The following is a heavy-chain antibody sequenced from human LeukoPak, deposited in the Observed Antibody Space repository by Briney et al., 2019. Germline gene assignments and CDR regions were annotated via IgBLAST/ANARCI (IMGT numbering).Heavy chain of an antibody. CDR2: INADGSIT. D-gene: IGHD1-14*01. CDR1: GFIFGNSW. CDR3: VVVVEPPDSDGFDV. V-gene: IGHV3-74*01. Sequence: GSLRLSCAASGFIFGNSWVHWVRQAPGKGLVWVSLINADGSITTYADSVKGRFTISRDNARNTLSLQMNSLTIEDTAVYYCVVVVEPPDSDGFDVWGQGTMITVSS. J-gene: IGHJ3*01.